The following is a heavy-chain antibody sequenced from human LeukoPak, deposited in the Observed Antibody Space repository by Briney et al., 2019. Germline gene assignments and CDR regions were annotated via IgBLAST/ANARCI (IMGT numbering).Heavy chain of an antibody. V-gene: IGHV1-69*13. CDR2: IIPIFGTA. D-gene: IGHD2-15*01. J-gene: IGHJ4*02. CDR1: GGTFSNYA. CDR3: ARGRQLGYCSGGSCYTGNY. Sequence: SVKVSCKASGGTFSNYAISWVRQAPEQGLEWMGGIIPIFGTANYAQKFQGRVTITADESTSTAYMEMSSLRSEDTAVYYCARGRQLGYCSGGSCYTGNYWGQGTLVTVSS.